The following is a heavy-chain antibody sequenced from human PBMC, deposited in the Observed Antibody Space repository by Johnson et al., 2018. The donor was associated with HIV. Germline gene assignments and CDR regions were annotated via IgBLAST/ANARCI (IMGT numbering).Heavy chain of an antibody. CDR2: IYSGGSP. D-gene: IGHD1-1*01. CDR1: GFTVSSNY. V-gene: IGHV3-66*01. J-gene: IGHJ3*02. Sequence: VQLVESGGGLVQPGGSLRLSCAASGFTVSSNYMSWVRQAPGKGLEWVSVIYSGGSPYYADSVKGRFTISRDNSKNTLYLQINSLRAEDTALYYCAKDIGYNWNDEGAFDIWGQGTMVTVSS. CDR3: AKDIGYNWNDEGAFDI.